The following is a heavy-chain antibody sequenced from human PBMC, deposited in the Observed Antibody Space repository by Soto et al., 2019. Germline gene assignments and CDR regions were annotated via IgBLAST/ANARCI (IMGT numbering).Heavy chain of an antibody. CDR1: GFTFSDYG. J-gene: IGHJ6*02. V-gene: IGHV3-23*01. CDR2: ISGSGAVR. CDR3: TTGVTSRGMDA. D-gene: IGHD2-21*02. Sequence: GGSLRLSCAASGFTFSDYGMNWVRQAPGKGLEWVSGISGSGAVRHYAEFVKGRFTISRDNSKNTQYLQMSSLTAEDTAVYYCTTGVTSRGMDAWGQGTTVTVSS.